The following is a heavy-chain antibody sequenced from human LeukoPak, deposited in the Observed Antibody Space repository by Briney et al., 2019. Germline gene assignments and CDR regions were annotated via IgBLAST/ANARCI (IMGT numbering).Heavy chain of an antibody. D-gene: IGHD2/OR15-2a*01. CDR1: GFTFSSYG. J-gene: IGHJ3*02. CDR3: AKAFHNDAFDI. CDR2: ISYDGSNK. Sequence: GGSLRLSCAASGFTFSSYGMHWVSQAPGKGLEWVAVISYDGSNKYYADSVKGRFAISRDNSKNTLYLQMNSLRAEDTAVYYCAKAFHNDAFDIWGQGTMVTVSS. V-gene: IGHV3-30*18.